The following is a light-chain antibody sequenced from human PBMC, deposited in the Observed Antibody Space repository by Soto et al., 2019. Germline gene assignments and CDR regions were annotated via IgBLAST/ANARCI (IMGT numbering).Light chain of an antibody. CDR3: GSYSGRYTFV. Sequence: QSALTQPASVSGSPGQSITISCTGTSSDVGAYNYVSWYQQHPGQAPKLMIFEVSDRPSGVSNRFSSSKSGNTASLTISGLQPEDEADYYCGSYSGRYTFVFGTGTKVTVL. CDR2: EVS. J-gene: IGLJ1*01. CDR1: SSDVGAYNY. V-gene: IGLV2-14*01.